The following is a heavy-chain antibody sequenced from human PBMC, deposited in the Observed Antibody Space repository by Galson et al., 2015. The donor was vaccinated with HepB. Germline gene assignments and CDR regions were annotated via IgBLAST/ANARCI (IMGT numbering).Heavy chain of an antibody. CDR3: ARGPRGMDSLYWYFDL. V-gene: IGHV3-7*03. Sequence: SLRLSCAASGFTFSSYWMSWVRQAPGKGLEWVANIKQDGSEKYYVDSVKGRFTISRDNAKNSLYLQMNSLRAEDTAVYYCARGPRGMDSLYWYFDLWGRGTLVTVSS. CDR2: IKQDGSEK. CDR1: GFTFSSYW. D-gene: IGHD2-2*03. J-gene: IGHJ2*01.